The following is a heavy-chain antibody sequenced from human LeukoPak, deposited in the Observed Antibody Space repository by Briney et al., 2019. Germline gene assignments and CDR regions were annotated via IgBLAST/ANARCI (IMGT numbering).Heavy chain of an antibody. V-gene: IGHV3-30*04. CDR1: GFTFSSYA. J-gene: IGHJ4*02. CDR3: ARGTGIAAAGIDY. D-gene: IGHD6-13*01. CDR2: ISYDGSNK. Sequence: GGPLRLSCAASGFTFSSYAMHWVRQAPGKGLEWVAVISYDGSNKYYADSVRGRFTISRDNSKNTLYLQMNSLRAEDTAVYYCARGTGIAAAGIDYWGQGTLVTVSS.